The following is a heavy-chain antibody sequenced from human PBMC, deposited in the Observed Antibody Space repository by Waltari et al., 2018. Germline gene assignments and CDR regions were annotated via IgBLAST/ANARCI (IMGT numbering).Heavy chain of an antibody. J-gene: IGHJ4*02. CDR2: ISGSGGST. D-gene: IGHD6-19*01. V-gene: IGHV3-23*01. CDR1: GFTFSSYA. Sequence: EVQLLASGGGLVQPGGSVRLSCAASGFTFSSYAMSWVRRDPGKGLEWVSVISGSGGSTYYADSVKGRFTISRDNSKNTLYLQMNSLRAEDTAVYYCAKGGAVAGTRGDFDYWGQGTLVTVSS. CDR3: AKGGAVAGTRGDFDY.